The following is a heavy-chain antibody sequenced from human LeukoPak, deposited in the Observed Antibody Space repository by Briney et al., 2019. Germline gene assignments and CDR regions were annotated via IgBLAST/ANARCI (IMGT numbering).Heavy chain of an antibody. D-gene: IGHD3-22*01. Sequence: SETLSLTCTVSGGSIGSSSYYWGWIRQPPGKGLEWIGSIYYSGSTYYNPSLKSRVTISVDTSKNQFSLKLSSVTAADTAVYYCARSYRITMIVVVIGSFDYWGQGTLVTVSS. CDR2: IYYSGST. CDR1: GGSIGSSSYY. J-gene: IGHJ4*02. V-gene: IGHV4-39*07. CDR3: ARSYRITMIVVVIGSFDY.